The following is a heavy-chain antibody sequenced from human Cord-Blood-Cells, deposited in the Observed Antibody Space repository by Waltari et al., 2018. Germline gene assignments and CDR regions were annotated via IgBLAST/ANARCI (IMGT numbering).Heavy chain of an antibody. CDR1: GGSISSGDYY. Sequence: QVQLQESGPGLVKPSQTLSLTCLVSGGSISSGDYYWSRVRQPPGKGLEWIGYIYYSGSTYYNPSLKSRVTISVDTSKNQFSLKLSSVTAADTAVYYCASLRRDYSNFDYWGQGTLVTVSS. CDR2: IYYSGST. J-gene: IGHJ4*02. CDR3: ASLRRDYSNFDY. D-gene: IGHD4-4*01. V-gene: IGHV4-30-4*08.